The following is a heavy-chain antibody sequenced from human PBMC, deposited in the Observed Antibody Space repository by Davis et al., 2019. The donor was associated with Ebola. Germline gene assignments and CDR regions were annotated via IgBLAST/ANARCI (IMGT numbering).Heavy chain of an antibody. J-gene: IGHJ4*02. Sequence: PGGSLRLSCAASELTISNAWMSWVRQAPGKGLEWVGRIKTKTDDGTIDYAAPVKGRFTISRDDSKNTLYLQMNSLKTEDTAVYYCVKWSYARFDYWGQGTLVTVSS. CDR3: VKWSYARFDY. V-gene: IGHV3-15*01. CDR2: IKTKTDDGTI. CDR1: ELTISNAW. D-gene: IGHD1-26*01.